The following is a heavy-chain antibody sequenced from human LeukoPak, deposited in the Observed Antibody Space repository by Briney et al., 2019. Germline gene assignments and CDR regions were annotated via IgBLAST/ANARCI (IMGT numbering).Heavy chain of an antibody. D-gene: IGHD1-26*01. Sequence: ESSETLSLTCTVSGYSISSGYYWGWIRQPPGKGLEWIGYIYYSGSTYYNPSLKSRVTISVDTSKNQFSLKLSSVTAADTAVYYCARDKWELLRGHYFDYWGQGTLVTVSS. J-gene: IGHJ4*02. CDR3: ARDKWELLRGHYFDY. V-gene: IGHV4-38-2*02. CDR1: GYSISSGYY. CDR2: IYYSGST.